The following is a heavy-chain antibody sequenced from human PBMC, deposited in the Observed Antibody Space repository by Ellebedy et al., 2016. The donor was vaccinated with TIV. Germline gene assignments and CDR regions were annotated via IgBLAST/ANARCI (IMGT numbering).Heavy chain of an antibody. CDR1: GFTFSSYA. CDR2: IWSDGSLK. J-gene: IGHJ6*02. D-gene: IGHD2-15*01. Sequence: SLKISCAASGFTFSSYAASWVRQAPGKGLEWVAVIWSDGSLKYYADSVKGRFTLSRDNSKNTLYLQMNSLRAEDTAVYYCAREVVGGQGDMDVWGQGTTVTVSS. CDR3: AREVVGGQGDMDV. V-gene: IGHV3-33*08.